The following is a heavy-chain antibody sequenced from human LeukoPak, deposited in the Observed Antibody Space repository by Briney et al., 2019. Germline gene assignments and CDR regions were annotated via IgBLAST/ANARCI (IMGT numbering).Heavy chain of an antibody. J-gene: IGHJ4*02. D-gene: IGHD6-13*01. CDR2: ISNNGGYT. Sequence: GGSLRLSCAASGFTFSSSAMSWVRQAPGKGLEWVSAISNNGGYTYYADSVQGRFTISRDNSKSTLCLQMNSLRAEDTAVYYCARDWGSWDHWGQGTLVTVSS. V-gene: IGHV3-23*01. CDR1: GFTFSSSA. CDR3: ARDWGSWDH.